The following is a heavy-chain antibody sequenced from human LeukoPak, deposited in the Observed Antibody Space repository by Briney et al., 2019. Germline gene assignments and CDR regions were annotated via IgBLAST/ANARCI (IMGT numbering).Heavy chain of an antibody. V-gene: IGHV1-2*02. D-gene: IGHD3-10*01. J-gene: IGHJ4*02. CDR3: ARVRGVANPFDY. Sequence: ASVKVSCKASGYTFTGYYMHWVRQAPGQGLEWMGWINPNSGGTNYAQKFRGRVTMTRDTSISTAYMELSRLRSDDTAVYYCARVRGVANPFDYWGQGTLVTVSS. CDR2: INPNSGGT. CDR1: GYTFTGYY.